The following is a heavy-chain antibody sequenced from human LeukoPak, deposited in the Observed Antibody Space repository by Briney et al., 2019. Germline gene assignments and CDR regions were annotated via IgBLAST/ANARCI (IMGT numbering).Heavy chain of an antibody. J-gene: IGHJ4*02. CDR2: ISYDGSNK. CDR1: GFTFSSYS. V-gene: IGHV3-30*03. Sequence: GGSLRLSCAASGFTFSSYSMTWVRQAPGKGLEWVAVISYDGSNKYYADSVKGRFTISRDNSKNTLYLQMNSLRAEDTAVYYCARVEQQPAYRGQGTLVTVSS. CDR3: ARVEQQPAY. D-gene: IGHD6-13*01.